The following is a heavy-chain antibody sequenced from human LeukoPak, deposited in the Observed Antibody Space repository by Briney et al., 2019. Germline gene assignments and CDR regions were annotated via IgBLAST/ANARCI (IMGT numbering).Heavy chain of an antibody. CDR2: VYAGGDT. D-gene: IGHD1-14*01. V-gene: IGHV3-53*01. CDR3: ARDSTGPSV. Sequence: GGSLRLSCAASGFSVSNNYLSWVRQAPGKGLEWISAVYAGGDTYYIESVRGRFTISRDSSKNTIHLQMNGLTPEDTAIYYCARDSTGPSVWGKGTTVTVSS. CDR1: GFSVSNNY. J-gene: IGHJ6*04.